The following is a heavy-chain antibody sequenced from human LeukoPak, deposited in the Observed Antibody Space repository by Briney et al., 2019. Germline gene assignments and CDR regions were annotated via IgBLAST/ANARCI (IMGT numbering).Heavy chain of an antibody. CDR3: ARIAPLDSGSLQFDY. CDR1: GFSLSTSGMC. J-gene: IGHJ4*02. Sequence: SGPALVKPTQTLTLTCTFSGFSLSTSGMCVSWIRQPPGKALEWLARIDWDDDKYYSTSLKTRLTISKDTPKNQVVLTMTNMDPVDTATYYCARIAPLDSGSLQFDYWGQGTLVTVSS. CDR2: IDWDDDK. V-gene: IGHV2-70*11. D-gene: IGHD1-26*01.